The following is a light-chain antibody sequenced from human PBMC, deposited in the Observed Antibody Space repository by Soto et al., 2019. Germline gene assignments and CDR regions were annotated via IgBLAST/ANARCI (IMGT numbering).Light chain of an antibody. CDR1: QSVSSSY. V-gene: IGKV3-15*01. CDR2: DIS. CDR3: QQYNNWPFS. Sequence: EIVLTQSPGTQSLSPGERATLSCRASQSVSSSYLAWYHQKPGQPPRLIIYDISTRATGVPARFSGSGSGTEFTLTISGLQSEDFALYFCQQYNNWPFSFGPGTRREI. J-gene: IGKJ5*01.